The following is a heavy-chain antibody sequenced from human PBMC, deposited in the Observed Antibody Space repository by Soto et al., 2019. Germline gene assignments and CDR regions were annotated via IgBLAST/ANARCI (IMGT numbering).Heavy chain of an antibody. Sequence: GGSLRLSCAASGFIFTNNWMAWVRQAPGKGLEWVANMNGDGDEKYYVDSVKGRFTISRDNAKNSLYLQMNSLRAEDTAVYYYARDVNGGYFDLWGRGTLVTVSS. V-gene: IGHV3-7*05. CDR1: GFIFTNNW. CDR3: ARDVNGGYFDL. J-gene: IGHJ2*01. CDR2: MNGDGDEK.